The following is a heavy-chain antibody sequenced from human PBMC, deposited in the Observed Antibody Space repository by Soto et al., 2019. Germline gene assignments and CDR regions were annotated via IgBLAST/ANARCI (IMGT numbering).Heavy chain of an antibody. Sequence: PGGSLRLSCAASGFTFSSYGMHWVRQAPGKGLEWVAVIWYDGSNKYYADSVKGRFTISRDNSKNTLYLQMNSLRAEDTAVYYCARDPRSHPMVTPDYGMDVWGQGTTVTVSS. CDR1: GFTFSSYG. J-gene: IGHJ6*02. CDR3: ARDPRSHPMVTPDYGMDV. CDR2: IWYDGSNK. V-gene: IGHV3-33*01. D-gene: IGHD5-18*01.